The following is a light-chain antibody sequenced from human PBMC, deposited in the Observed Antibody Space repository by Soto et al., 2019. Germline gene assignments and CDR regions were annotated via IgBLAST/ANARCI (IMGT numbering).Light chain of an antibody. CDR1: SSDVGGYNY. V-gene: IGLV2-14*01. J-gene: IGLJ1*01. CDR3: SSYTSSSTGYV. CDR2: EVS. Sequence: QSALTQPASVSGSPGQSITISCTGTSSDVGGYNYVSWYQQHPGKAPKLMIYEVSNRPSGVPNRFSGSKSGNTASLTISGLQDEDEADYYCSSYTSSSTGYVFGTGTKLTVL.